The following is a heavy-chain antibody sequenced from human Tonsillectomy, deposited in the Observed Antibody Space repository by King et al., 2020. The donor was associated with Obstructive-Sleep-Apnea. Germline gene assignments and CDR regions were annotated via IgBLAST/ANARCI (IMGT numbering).Heavy chain of an antibody. V-gene: IGHV3-13*05. CDR2: IGFAGDP. J-gene: IGHJ6*02. CDR3: TRGGLDFWSGFSGMDV. Sequence: VQLVESGGGLVQPGGSLRLSCAASGFTFSSYDMHWVRQATGQGLEWFSVIGFAGDPHYAGSVKGRFTISRENAKNSLHLQMTSLRAGDTAVYYCTRGGLDFWSGFSGMDVWGQGTTVTVSS. D-gene: IGHD3-3*01. CDR1: GFTFSSYD.